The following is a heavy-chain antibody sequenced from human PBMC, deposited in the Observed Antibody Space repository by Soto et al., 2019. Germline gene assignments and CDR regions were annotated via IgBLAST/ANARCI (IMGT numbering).Heavy chain of an antibody. J-gene: IGHJ6*02. Sequence: SETLSLTCTVSGGSISSSSYYWGWIRQPPGKGLEWIGSIYYSGSTYYNSSLRRRVTISVDTSKNQFSLKLSSVTAADTAVYYCARRDYDFWSGYYTGHCYSGMDVWGQGTTVTVSS. CDR3: ARRDYDFWSGYYTGHCYSGMDV. CDR2: IYYSGST. CDR1: GGSISSSSYY. D-gene: IGHD3-3*01. V-gene: IGHV4-39*01.